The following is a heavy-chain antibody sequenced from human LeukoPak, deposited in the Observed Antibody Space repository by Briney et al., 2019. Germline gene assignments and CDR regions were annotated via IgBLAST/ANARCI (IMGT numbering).Heavy chain of an antibody. CDR1: GYTFTGYY. Sequence: ASVKVSYKASGYTFTGYYMHWVRQAPGQGLEWMGWINPNSGGTNYAQKFQGRVTMTRDTSISTAYMELSRLRSDDTAVYYCARDSPNWGPRDYYFDYWGQGTLVTVSS. CDR2: INPNSGGT. CDR3: ARDSPNWGPRDYYFDY. V-gene: IGHV1-2*02. D-gene: IGHD7-27*01. J-gene: IGHJ4*02.